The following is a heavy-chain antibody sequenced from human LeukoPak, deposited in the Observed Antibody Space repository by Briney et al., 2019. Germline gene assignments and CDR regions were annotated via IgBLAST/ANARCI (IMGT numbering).Heavy chain of an antibody. D-gene: IGHD1-1*01. J-gene: IGHJ4*02. CDR1: GFTFGTYW. V-gene: IGHV3-7*03. CDR3: AGDRARTGTTLLDY. CDR2: IKQDGSEK. Sequence: GGSLRLSCAASGFTFGTYWMSWVRQAPGKGLEWVANIKQDGSEKDYVDSVKGRFTISRDNAKNSLYLQMNSLRVEDTAVYYCAGDRARTGTTLLDYWGQGTLVIVSS.